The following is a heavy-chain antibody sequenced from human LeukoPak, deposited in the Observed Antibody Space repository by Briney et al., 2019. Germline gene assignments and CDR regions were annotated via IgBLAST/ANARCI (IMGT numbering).Heavy chain of an antibody. Sequence: GGSLRLSCVASGFTFSSYWMSWVRQAPGKGLEWVASIKQDGSEKYYVDSVKGRFTISRDNAKNSLYLQMNSLRAEDTAVYYCARDLKQQLVRVSRGLAGLDYWGQGTLVTVSS. D-gene: IGHD6-13*01. CDR2: IKQDGSEK. V-gene: IGHV3-7*01. CDR1: GFTFSSYW. J-gene: IGHJ4*02. CDR3: ARDLKQQLVRVSRGLAGLDY.